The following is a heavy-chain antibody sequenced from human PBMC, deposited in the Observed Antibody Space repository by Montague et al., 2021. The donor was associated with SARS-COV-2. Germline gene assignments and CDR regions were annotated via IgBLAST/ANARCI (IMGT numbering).Heavy chain of an antibody. CDR1: DFSLDLSW. CDR3: AREKTVRGIYYFGMDV. J-gene: IGHJ6*02. D-gene: IGHD4-11*01. Sequence: SRRPSCAASDFSLDLSWMSWVRQAPGKGLEWVANIMADGSQKYYVDSVKGRFTISRDKAYKSVYLQMNSLRVEDTAVYYCAREKTVRGIYYFGMDVWGQGTTVTVSS. V-gene: IGHV3-7*03. CDR2: IMADGSQK.